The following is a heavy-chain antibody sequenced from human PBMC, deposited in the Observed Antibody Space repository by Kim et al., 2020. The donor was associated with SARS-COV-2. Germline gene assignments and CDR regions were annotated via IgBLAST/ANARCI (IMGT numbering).Heavy chain of an antibody. J-gene: IGHJ4*02. V-gene: IGHV3-23*01. Sequence: SVKGRFTLSRGNSKHTLYLQMNSLRAEDTAVYYCAKRPRGSGWYWPFDYWGQGTLVTVSS. D-gene: IGHD6-19*01. CDR3: AKRPRGSGWYWPFDY.